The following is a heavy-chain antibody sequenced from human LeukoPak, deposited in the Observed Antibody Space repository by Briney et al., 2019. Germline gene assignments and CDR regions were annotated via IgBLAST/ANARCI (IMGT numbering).Heavy chain of an antibody. CDR1: GFIFSSFG. CDR3: AKDRGYYFDY. J-gene: IGHJ4*02. V-gene: IGHV3-30*02. Sequence: GGSLRLSCAASGFIFSSFGMHWVRQAPGKGLEWVSFIRFDGNNEWYADSVKGRFTIPRDNSKNTLYLQMNGLRTEDTAVYFCAKDRGYYFDYWGQGALVTVSS. CDR2: IRFDGNNE.